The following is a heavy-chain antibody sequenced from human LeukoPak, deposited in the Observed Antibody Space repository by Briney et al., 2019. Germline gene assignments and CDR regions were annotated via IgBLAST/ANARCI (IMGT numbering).Heavy chain of an antibody. CDR1: GYTFTSYA. J-gene: IGHJ5*01. D-gene: IGHD6-19*01. CDR2: INTNNGNP. CDR3: ARDTGGSQWLAPVLKRGTLDS. Sequence: AAVKVTCKASGYTFTSYAMNWVRQAPAQGLEWMGWINTNNGNPNYAQGFTGRPVFHLDTPVNKPYLPTSSQQAGHTPVHYFARDTGGSQWLAPVLKRGTLDSWGQGALVTVSS. V-gene: IGHV7-4-1*02.